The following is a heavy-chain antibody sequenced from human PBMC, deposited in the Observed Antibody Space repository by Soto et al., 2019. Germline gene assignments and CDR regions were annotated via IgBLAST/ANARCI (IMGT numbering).Heavy chain of an antibody. CDR1: GYTFTSYG. V-gene: IGHV1-18*01. CDR2: ISAYNGNT. CDR3: ARDDDFWSGNNWFDP. Sequence: GASVKVSCKASGYTFTSYGISWVRQAPGQGLEWMGWISAYNGNTNYAQKLQGRVTMTTDTSTSTAYMELRSLRSDDTAVYYCARDDDFWSGNNWFDPWGQGTLVNVSS. J-gene: IGHJ5*02. D-gene: IGHD3-3*01.